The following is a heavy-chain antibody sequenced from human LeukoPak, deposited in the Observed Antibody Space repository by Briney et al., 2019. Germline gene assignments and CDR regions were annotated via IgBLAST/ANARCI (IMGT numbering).Heavy chain of an antibody. V-gene: IGHV4-39*01. CDR1: GGSISSSSYY. D-gene: IGHD1-26*01. CDR3: ASLARAGVGATDFDY. J-gene: IGHJ4*02. Sequence: SETLSLTCPVSGGSISSSSYYWGWIRQPPGKGLGWIGSIYYSGSTYYNPSLKSRVTISVDTSKNQFSLKLSSVTAADTAVYYCASLARAGVGATDFDYWGQGTLVTVSS. CDR2: IYYSGST.